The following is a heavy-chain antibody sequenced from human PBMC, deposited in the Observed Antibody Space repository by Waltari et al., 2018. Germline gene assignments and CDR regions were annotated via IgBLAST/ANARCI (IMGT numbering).Heavy chain of an antibody. Sequence: EVQLVEYGGGLVQPGGSLRLSCAASGFAVSRNYMSWVRQSPGKGLEWVSVIYSGGSTYYADSVKGRFTISRDNSKNTLYLQMNSLRAEDTAVYYCARGRIAAAVHFDYWGQGTLVTVSS. CDR1: GFAVSRNY. CDR2: IYSGGST. V-gene: IGHV3-66*01. D-gene: IGHD6-13*01. CDR3: ARGRIAAAVHFDY. J-gene: IGHJ4*02.